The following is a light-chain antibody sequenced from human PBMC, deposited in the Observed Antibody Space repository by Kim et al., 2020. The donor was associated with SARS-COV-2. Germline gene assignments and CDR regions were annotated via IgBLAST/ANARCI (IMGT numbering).Light chain of an antibody. Sequence: EIVLTQSPGTVSLSPGERATLSCRASQTVTSSYVAWYQHKPGQAPRLLIYNGSRRATGIPDRFSGSGSGTDFTLTISRLEPEDFAVYFCQQYVSAPQTFGQGTKLEI. CDR3: QQYVSAPQT. CDR2: NGS. J-gene: IGKJ2*01. CDR1: QTVTSSY. V-gene: IGKV3-20*01.